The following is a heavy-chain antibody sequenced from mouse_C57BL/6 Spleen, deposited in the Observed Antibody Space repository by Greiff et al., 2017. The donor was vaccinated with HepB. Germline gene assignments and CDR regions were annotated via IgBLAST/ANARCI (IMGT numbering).Heavy chain of an antibody. Sequence: EVQRVESGPELVKPGASVKISCKASGYSFTGYYMNWVKQSPEKSLEWIGEINPSTGGTTYNQKFKAKATLTVDKSSSTAYMQLKSLTSEDSAVYYCARSGAMDYWGQGTSVTVSS. CDR2: INPSTGGT. D-gene: IGHD3-1*01. J-gene: IGHJ4*01. CDR3: ARSGAMDY. V-gene: IGHV1-42*01. CDR1: GYSFTGYY.